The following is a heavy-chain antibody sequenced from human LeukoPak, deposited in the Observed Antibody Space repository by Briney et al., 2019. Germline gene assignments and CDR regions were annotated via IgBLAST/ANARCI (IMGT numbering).Heavy chain of an antibody. D-gene: IGHD6-19*01. CDR2: GSCYNT. Sequence: GSCYNTYYADSVKGRFTISRDNSKNTVFLQMNSLRAEDTAVYYCAKVLGYSSGWSHFDYWGQGTLVTVSS. V-gene: IGHV3-23*01. J-gene: IGHJ4*02. CDR3: AKVLGYSSGWSHFDY.